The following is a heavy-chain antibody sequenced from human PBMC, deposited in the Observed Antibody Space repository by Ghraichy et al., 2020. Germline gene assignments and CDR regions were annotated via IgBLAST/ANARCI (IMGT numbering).Heavy chain of an antibody. CDR3: ARSGDSSGYRHYYYYGMDV. CDR1: GGSISSGGYY. CDR2: IYYSGST. J-gene: IGHJ6*02. D-gene: IGHD3-22*01. V-gene: IGHV4-31*03. Sequence: SETLSLTCTVSGGSISSGGYYWSWIRQHPGKGLEWIGYIYYSGSTYYNPSLKSRVTISVDTSKNQFSLKLSSVTAADTAVYYCARSGDSSGYRHYYYYGMDVWGQGTTVTVSS.